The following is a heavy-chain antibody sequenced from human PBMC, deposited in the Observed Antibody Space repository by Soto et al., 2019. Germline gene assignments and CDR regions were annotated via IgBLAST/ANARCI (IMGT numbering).Heavy chain of an antibody. CDR1: GFSLSTSGVG. Sequence: QITLKESGPTLVKPTQTLTLTCTLSGFSLSTSGVGVGWIRQPPGKALEWLALIYWNDDKRYSPSLKSRLTITKDTSKNQVVLTMTNMDPVDTATYYCAHRRGNGYYYDSSGYYAYFDYWGQGTLVTVSS. V-gene: IGHV2-5*01. CDR2: IYWNDDK. D-gene: IGHD3-22*01. J-gene: IGHJ4*02. CDR3: AHRRGNGYYYDSSGYYAYFDY.